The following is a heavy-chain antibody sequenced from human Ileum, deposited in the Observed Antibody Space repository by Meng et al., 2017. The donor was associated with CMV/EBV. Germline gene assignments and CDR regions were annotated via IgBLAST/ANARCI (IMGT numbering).Heavy chain of an antibody. CDR2: INHSGST. CDR1: GGSFSGYY. J-gene: IGHJ5*02. V-gene: IGHV4-34*01. Sequence: ETLSLTCAVYGGSFSGYYWSWIRQPPGKGLEWIGEINHSGSTNYNPSPKSRVTISVDTSKNQSSLKLSSVTAADTAVYYCARVGRFLPRYCSGGSCPNWFDPWGQGTLVTVSS. D-gene: IGHD2-15*01. CDR3: ARVGRFLPRYCSGGSCPNWFDP.